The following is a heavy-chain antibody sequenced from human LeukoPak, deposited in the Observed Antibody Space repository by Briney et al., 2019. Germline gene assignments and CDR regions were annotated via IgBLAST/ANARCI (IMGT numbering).Heavy chain of an antibody. CDR1: GFTFSSYW. CDR2: IKQDGSEK. J-gene: IGHJ4*02. D-gene: IGHD4-11*01. Sequence: GGSLRLSCAASGFTFSSYWMSWVRPAPGKGLEWVANIKQDGSEKYYVDSVKGRFTISRDNAKNSLYLQMNSLRAEDTAVYYCARESYSNYGNYFDYWGQGTLVTVSS. CDR3: ARESYSNYGNYFDY. V-gene: IGHV3-7*01.